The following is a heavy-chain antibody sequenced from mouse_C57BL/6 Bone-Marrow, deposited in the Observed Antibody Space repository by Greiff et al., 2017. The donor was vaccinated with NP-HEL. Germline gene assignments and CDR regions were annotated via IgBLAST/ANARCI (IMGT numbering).Heavy chain of an antibody. CDR2: ISSGGDYI. D-gene: IGHD1-1*01. CDR3: TRDYYGSSHWYFDV. J-gene: IGHJ1*03. V-gene: IGHV5-9-1*02. Sequence: EVQGVESGEGLVKPGGSLKLSCAASGFTFSSYAMSWVRQTPEKRLEWVAYISSGGDYIYYADPVKGRFTISRDNARNTLYLQMSSLKSEDTAMYYCTRDYYGSSHWYFDVWGTGTTVTVSS. CDR1: GFTFSSYA.